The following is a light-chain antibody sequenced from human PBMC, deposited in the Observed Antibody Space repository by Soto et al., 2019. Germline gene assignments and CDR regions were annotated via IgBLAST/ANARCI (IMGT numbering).Light chain of an antibody. CDR3: HHYNSYPGT. J-gene: IGKJ1*01. Sequence: DVQMTQSPSTLSASVGDRVTITCRASQSVTSWLAWYQQKPGKAPKVLIYDASSLESGVPSRFSGSGSGTEFTLNISSLHPDDFATYYCHHYNSYPGTFGQGTKVEIK. V-gene: IGKV1-5*01. CDR2: DAS. CDR1: QSVTSW.